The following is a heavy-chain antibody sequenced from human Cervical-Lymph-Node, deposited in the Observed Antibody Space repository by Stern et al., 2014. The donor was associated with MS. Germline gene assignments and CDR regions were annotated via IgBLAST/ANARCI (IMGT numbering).Heavy chain of an antibody. J-gene: IGHJ4*02. V-gene: IGHV3-30*04. Sequence: VQLVESGGGVVQPGRALRLSCAASGFAFSGYAMHLVRQVPGQGMEWVASVSADGSVNHYSYSFKGRLTISRDNSKYTLDLEMNSLITEDTAVYYCAKRGGNLLHFFDWWGQGALVTVSS. D-gene: IGHD4-23*01. CDR2: VSADGSVN. CDR3: AKRGGNLLHFFDW. CDR1: GFAFSGYA.